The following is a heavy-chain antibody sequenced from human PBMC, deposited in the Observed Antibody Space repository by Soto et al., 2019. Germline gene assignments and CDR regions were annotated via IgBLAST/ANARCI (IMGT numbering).Heavy chain of an antibody. Sequence: QVQLQESGPGLMQPSGTLSLTCAVSGGSISDNWWRWVRQPPGKGLEWIGEIYHTGNRHYNPSLEGRVTISVDKSKNHFSLNLNPVTAADTAVYYCARHIAVSGTRGFDYWGQGILVTVSS. D-gene: IGHD6-19*01. CDR1: GGSISDNW. V-gene: IGHV4-4*02. CDR3: ARHIAVSGTRGFDY. CDR2: IYHTGNR. J-gene: IGHJ4*02.